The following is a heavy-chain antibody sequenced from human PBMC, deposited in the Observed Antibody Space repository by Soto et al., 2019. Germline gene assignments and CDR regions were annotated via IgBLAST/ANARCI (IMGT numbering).Heavy chain of an antibody. D-gene: IGHD6-19*01. CDR2: INPSGGST. J-gene: IGHJ6*03. Sequence: ASVKVSCKASGYTFTSYYMHWVRQAPGQGLEWMGIINPSGGSTSYAQKFQGGITMTRDTSTSTVYMELSSLRSEDTAVYYCATHPIAVAGLYYMDVWGKGTTVTVSS. CDR3: ATHPIAVAGLYYMDV. V-gene: IGHV1-46*03. CDR1: GYTFTSYY.